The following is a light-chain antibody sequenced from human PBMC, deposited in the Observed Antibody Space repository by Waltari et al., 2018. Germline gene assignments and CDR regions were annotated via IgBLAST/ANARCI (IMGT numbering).Light chain of an antibody. CDR3: SSQSSNNIVL. V-gene: IGLV2-14*03. Sequence: QSALTQPASVSGSPGQSVPISCTGTSSDVGGYNSVSWYQDHPGQGPKVIIYDVSDRPSGVSARFSGSKSGNTASLTISGLQAEDEADYYCSSQSSNNIVLFGGGTKVTVL. J-gene: IGLJ3*02. CDR2: DVS. CDR1: SSDVGGYNS.